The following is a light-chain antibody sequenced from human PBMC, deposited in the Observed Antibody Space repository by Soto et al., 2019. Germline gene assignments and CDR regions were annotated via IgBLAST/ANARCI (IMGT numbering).Light chain of an antibody. CDR1: SSDVGGYKY. Sequence: QSALTQPASVSGSPGQSITISCTGTSSDVGGYKYVSWYQQHPGKAPKLTIFDVSNRPSGVSNRFSGSKSGNTASLTISGLQAEHEADYYCSSYTSSSTLGVFGTGTKLTVL. V-gene: IGLV2-14*01. CDR3: SSYTSSSTLGV. J-gene: IGLJ1*01. CDR2: DVS.